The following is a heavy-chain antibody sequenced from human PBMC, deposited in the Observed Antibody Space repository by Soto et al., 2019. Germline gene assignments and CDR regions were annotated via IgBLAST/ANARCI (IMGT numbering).Heavy chain of an antibody. J-gene: IGHJ4*02. CDR1: GYTVTIYE. Sequence: ASVKISCKSSGYTVTIYEMHGVRQAPGQGLEWMGIINPSGGSTSYAQKFQGRVTMTRDTSTSTVYMELSSLRSEDTAVYYCARNVDTAMVGFGYWGQGTLVTVSS. CDR3: ARNVDTAMVGFGY. V-gene: IGHV1-46*01. CDR2: INPSGGST. D-gene: IGHD5-18*01.